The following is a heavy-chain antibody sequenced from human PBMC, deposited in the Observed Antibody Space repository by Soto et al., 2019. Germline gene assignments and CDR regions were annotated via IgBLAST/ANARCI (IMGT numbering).Heavy chain of an antibody. Sequence: AAVKVSCKASGYTFTSYDINWVRQSTGQGREWMGWMNPNSGNTGYAQKFQGRVTMTRNTSISTAYMELSSLRSEDTAVYYCARGGLYSSSWYRWYYYYGMDVWGQGTTVTVSS. CDR2: MNPNSGNT. V-gene: IGHV1-8*01. D-gene: IGHD6-13*01. CDR3: ARGGLYSSSWYRWYYYYGMDV. J-gene: IGHJ6*02. CDR1: GYTFTSYD.